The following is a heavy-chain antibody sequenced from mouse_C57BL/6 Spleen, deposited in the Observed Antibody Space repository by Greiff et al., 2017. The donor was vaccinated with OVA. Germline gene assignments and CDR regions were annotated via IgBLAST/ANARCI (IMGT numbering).Heavy chain of an antibody. J-gene: IGHJ1*03. Sequence: VQLQQSGPELVKPGASVKISCKASGYTFTDYYMNWVKQSPGKSLEWIGDINPNNGGTSYNQKFKGKATLTVDKSSSTAYMELRSLTSEDSAVYYCARRDYYYGSSPYWYFDVWGTGTTVTVSS. CDR1: GYTFTDYY. CDR2: INPNNGGT. D-gene: IGHD1-1*01. CDR3: ARRDYYYGSSPYWYFDV. V-gene: IGHV1-26*01.